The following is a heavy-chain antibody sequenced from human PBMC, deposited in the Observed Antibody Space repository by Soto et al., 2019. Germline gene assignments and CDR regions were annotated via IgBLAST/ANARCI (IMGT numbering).Heavy chain of an antibody. Sequence: EVQLVESGGVVVQPGGSLRLSCAASGFTFDDYTMHWVRQAPGKSLEWVSLISWDGGKTYYADSVKGRFTISRDNSKNSLHLQMNSLTTEDSASYYCAKDRAVVTGAYYYYAMDVWGQGTTVTVSS. CDR1: GFTFDDYT. CDR2: ISWDGGKT. CDR3: AKDRAVVTGAYYYYAMDV. J-gene: IGHJ6*02. D-gene: IGHD2-21*02. V-gene: IGHV3-43*01.